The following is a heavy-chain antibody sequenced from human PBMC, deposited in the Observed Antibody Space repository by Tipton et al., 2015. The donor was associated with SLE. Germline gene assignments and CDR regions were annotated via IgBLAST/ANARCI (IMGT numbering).Heavy chain of an antibody. Sequence: TLSLTCSVSDGSISTTNYYWGWIRQPPGRGLEWIGSVYDSGTTYYNPSLKSRVTMSVDTSKTQFSLNLSSLTAADTAIYHCARVVTVGATHYYDVDVWGPGTTVTVSS. V-gene: IGHV4-39*07. D-gene: IGHD2-15*01. J-gene: IGHJ6*02. CDR2: VYDSGTT. CDR3: ARVVTVGATHYYDVDV. CDR1: DGSISTTNYY.